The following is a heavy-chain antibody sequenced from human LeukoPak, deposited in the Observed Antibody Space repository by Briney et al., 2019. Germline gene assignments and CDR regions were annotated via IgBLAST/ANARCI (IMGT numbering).Heavy chain of an antibody. Sequence: GRSLRLSCAASGFTFDDYAMHWVRRAPGKGLEWVSGISWNSGSIGYADSVKGRFTISRDNAKNSLYLQMNSLRAEDTALYYCAKDMRSAVAATFDYWGQGTLVTVSS. CDR3: AKDMRSAVAATFDY. J-gene: IGHJ4*02. D-gene: IGHD6-19*01. CDR2: ISWNSGSI. V-gene: IGHV3-9*01. CDR1: GFTFDDYA.